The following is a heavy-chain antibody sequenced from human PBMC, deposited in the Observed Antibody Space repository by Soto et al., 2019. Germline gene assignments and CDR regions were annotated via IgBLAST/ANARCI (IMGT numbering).Heavy chain of an antibody. CDR3: ARGAAVDYYYYMDV. Sequence: SETLSLTCAVYGGSFSGYYWSWIHQPPGKGLEWIGEINHSGSTNYNPSLKSRVTISVDTSKNQFSLKLSSVTAADTAVYYCARGAAVDYYYYMDVWGKGTTVTVSS. J-gene: IGHJ6*03. V-gene: IGHV4-34*01. CDR1: GGSFSGYY. D-gene: IGHD6-13*01. CDR2: INHSGST.